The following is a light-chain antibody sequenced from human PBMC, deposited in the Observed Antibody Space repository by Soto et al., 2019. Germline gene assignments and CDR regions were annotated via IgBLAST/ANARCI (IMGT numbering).Light chain of an antibody. CDR1: SSNVGSYNH. J-gene: IGLJ2*01. CDR3: SSYAGSDAVI. Sequence: QSVLTQPASVSGSPGQSITISCTGTSSNVGSYNHVSWYQQHPGEAPKLMIYETSKRPSGVSNRFSGSKSGNTASLTISGLQAEDEDDYYCSSYAGSDAVIFGGGTKVTVL. CDR2: ETS. V-gene: IGLV2-23*01.